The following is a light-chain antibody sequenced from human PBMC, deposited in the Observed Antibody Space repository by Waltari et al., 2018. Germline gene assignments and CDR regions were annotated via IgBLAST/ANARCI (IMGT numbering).Light chain of an antibody. Sequence: DIVMTQTPLSLSVTPGQPASISCKSSQSLLHSDGETYLFWYLQKPGQPPQLLISKVSKMFSGVPDRFSGSGSGTDFALKISRMEPEDVGVYYCTQSVRLPYTFGQGTKLEIK. CDR3: TQSVRLPYT. V-gene: IGKV2D-29*01. J-gene: IGKJ2*01. CDR2: KVS. CDR1: QSLLHSDGETY.